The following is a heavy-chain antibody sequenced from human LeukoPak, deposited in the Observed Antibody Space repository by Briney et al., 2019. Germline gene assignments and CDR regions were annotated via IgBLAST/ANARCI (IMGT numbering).Heavy chain of an antibody. V-gene: IGHV3-30*02. CDR3: AKTLRQQLPPSKAFDI. J-gene: IGHJ3*02. Sequence: GGSLRLSCAASGFTFSSYGMHWVRQAPGKGLEWVAFIRYDGVNKYYADSVKGRFTISRDNSKNTLYLQMNSLRAEDTAVYYCAKTLRQQLPPSKAFDIWGQGTMVTVSS. D-gene: IGHD6-13*01. CDR1: GFTFSSYG. CDR2: IRYDGVNK.